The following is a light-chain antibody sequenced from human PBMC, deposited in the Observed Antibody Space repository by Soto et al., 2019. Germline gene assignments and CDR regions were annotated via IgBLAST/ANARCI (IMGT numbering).Light chain of an antibody. CDR2: DAS. CDR3: QQYNSYSWT. V-gene: IGKV1-5*01. Sequence: DIQMTQSPSTLSASVGDRVTITCRASQSISSWLAWYQQKPGKAPKLLIYDASSLESGVPSRFSGSGSGTAFTLTISSLQPDDFATYYCQQYNSYSWTFDQGTKVEIK. J-gene: IGKJ1*01. CDR1: QSISSW.